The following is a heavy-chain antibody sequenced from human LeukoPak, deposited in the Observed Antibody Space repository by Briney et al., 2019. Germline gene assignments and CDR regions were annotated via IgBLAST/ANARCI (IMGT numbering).Heavy chain of an antibody. CDR3: ARDPGSSHWFDP. CDR2: FDPEDGET. J-gene: IGHJ5*02. D-gene: IGHD6-13*01. V-gene: IGHV1-24*01. CDR1: GYTFTGYY. Sequence: ASVKVSCKASGYTFTGYYMHWVRQAPGKGLEWMGGFDPEDGETIYAQKLQGRVTMTTDTSTSTAYMELRSLRSDDTAVYYCARDPGSSHWFDPWGQGTLVTVSS.